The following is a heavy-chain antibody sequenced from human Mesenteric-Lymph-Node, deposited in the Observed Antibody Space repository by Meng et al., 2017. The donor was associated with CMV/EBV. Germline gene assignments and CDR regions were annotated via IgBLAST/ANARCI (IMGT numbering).Heavy chain of an antibody. V-gene: IGHV4-31*03. J-gene: IGHJ3*02. Sequence: SETLSLTCTVSGGSISSGGYYWSWIRQHPGKGLEWIGYIYYSGSTYYNPSLKSRVTISVDTSKNQFSLKLSSVTAADTAVYYCAKDHSDLKRGYSSSWYSLPDAFDIWGQGTMVTVSS. CDR3: AKDHSDLKRGYSSSWYSLPDAFDI. CDR2: IYYSGST. CDR1: GGSISSGGYY. D-gene: IGHD6-13*01.